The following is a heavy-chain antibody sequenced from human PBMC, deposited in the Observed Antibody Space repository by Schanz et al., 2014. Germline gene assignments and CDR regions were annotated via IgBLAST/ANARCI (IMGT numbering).Heavy chain of an antibody. V-gene: IGHV3-23*04. CDR3: AKGRFGELSAFDI. CDR2: IGVDGTTT. J-gene: IGHJ3*02. CDR1: GFAFSSYG. D-gene: IGHD3-10*01. Sequence: EVQLVESGGGLVQPGGSLRLSCAASGFAFSSYGMNWLRQAPGKGLEWVSVIGVDGTTTYYADSVKGRFTISRDNSKNTLYLQMNSLRPEDTAVYYCAKGRFGELSAFDICGQGTMVTVSS.